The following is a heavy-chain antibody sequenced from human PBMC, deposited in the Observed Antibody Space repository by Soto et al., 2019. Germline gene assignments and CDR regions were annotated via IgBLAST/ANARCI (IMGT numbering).Heavy chain of an antibody. CDR3: ANTAAAGMTAWDYYYGMDV. D-gene: IGHD6-13*01. CDR2: ISGSGGST. CDR1: GFTFSSYA. V-gene: IGHV3-23*01. Sequence: PGGSLRLSCAASGFTFSSYAMSWVRQAPGKGLEWVSAISGSGGSTYYADSVKGRFTISRDNSKNTLYLQMNSLRAEDTAVYYCANTAAAGMTAWDYYYGMDVWGQGTTVTVSS. J-gene: IGHJ6*02.